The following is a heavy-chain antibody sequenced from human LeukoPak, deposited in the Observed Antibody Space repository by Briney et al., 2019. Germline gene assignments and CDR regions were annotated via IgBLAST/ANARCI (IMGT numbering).Heavy chain of an antibody. CDR3: ARVGVVVAAEYYYYYYYMDV. V-gene: IGHV3-48*03. J-gene: IGHJ6*03. CDR2: ISSSGSTI. D-gene: IGHD2-15*01. CDR1: GFTFSSYE. Sequence: GGSLRLSCAASGFTFSSYEMNWVRQAPGKGLEWVSYISSSGSTIYYADSVKGRFTISRDNAKNSLYLQMNSLRAEDTAVYYCARVGVVVAAEYYYYYYYMDVWGKGTTVTISS.